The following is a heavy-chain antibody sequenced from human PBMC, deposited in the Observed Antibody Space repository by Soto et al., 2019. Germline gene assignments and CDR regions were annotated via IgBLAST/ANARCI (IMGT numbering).Heavy chain of an antibody. CDR1: GGSISSGGYY. CDR3: ARGLGALRFLEWLFDYGMDV. V-gene: IGHV4-31*03. J-gene: IGHJ6*02. Sequence: PSETLSLTCTVSGGSISSGGYYWSWIRQHPGKGLEWIGYIYYSGGTYYNPSLKSRVTRSVDTSKNQSSLKLSSVTAADTAVYYCARGLGALRFLEWLFDYGMDVWGQGTTVTVS. CDR2: IYYSGGT. D-gene: IGHD3-3*01.